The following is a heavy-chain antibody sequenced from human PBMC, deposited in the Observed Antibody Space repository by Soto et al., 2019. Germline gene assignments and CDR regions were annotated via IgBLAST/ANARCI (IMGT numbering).Heavy chain of an antibody. CDR2: MGGSGTVT. V-gene: IGHV3-23*01. D-gene: IGHD4-17*01. J-gene: IGHJ3*02. Sequence: EVQLLESGGGLVPPGGSLRLYCTASGFMFRNYAMTWIRQAPGKGLQWISTMGGSGTVTHYADSVKGRFTISRDNAKNTLFLQMSSLRVEDTARYFCAKDWYVDYFDAVDMWGQGTVVTVSS. CDR3: AKDWYVDYFDAVDM. CDR1: GFMFRNYA.